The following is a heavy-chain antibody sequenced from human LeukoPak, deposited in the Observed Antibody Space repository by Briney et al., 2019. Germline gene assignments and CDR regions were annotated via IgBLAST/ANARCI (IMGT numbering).Heavy chain of an antibody. Sequence: SETLSLTCAVYGGSFSGYYWSWIRQPPGKGLEWIGEINHREITNYNPSLKSRVTISVDTSKNQFSLKLGSVTAADTAVYYCARAVTYHDVLTGYYRDYFDYWGQGILVTVSS. D-gene: IGHD3-9*01. CDR1: GGSFSGYY. V-gene: IGHV4-34*01. CDR3: ARAVTYHDVLTGYYRDYFDY. J-gene: IGHJ4*02. CDR2: INHREIT.